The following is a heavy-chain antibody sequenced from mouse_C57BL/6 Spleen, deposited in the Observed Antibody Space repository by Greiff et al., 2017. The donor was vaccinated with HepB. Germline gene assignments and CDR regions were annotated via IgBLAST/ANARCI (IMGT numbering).Heavy chain of an antibody. CDR1: GYTFPSYG. CDR2: IYPRSGNT. J-gene: IGHJ2*01. Sequence: VQLQQSGAELARPGASVKLSCNASGYTFPSYGISWVTQRTGQGLEWIGEIYPRSGNTYYNEKFKGKATLTADKSSSTAYMELRSLTSEASAVYFCARKGSTGTAYYFDYGGQGTTLTVSS. D-gene: IGHD4-1*02. CDR3: ARKGSTGTAYYFDY. V-gene: IGHV1-81*01.